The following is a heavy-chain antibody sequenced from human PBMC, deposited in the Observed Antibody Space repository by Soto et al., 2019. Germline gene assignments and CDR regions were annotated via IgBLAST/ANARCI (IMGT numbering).Heavy chain of an antibody. D-gene: IGHD1-26*01. V-gene: IGHV3-7*03. CDR2: IKQDGSEK. Sequence: EVQLVESGGGLVQPGGSLRLSCAASGFTFSSYWMSWVRQAPGKGLEWVANIKQDGSEKYYVDSVKGRFTISRDNAKNSLYLQMNSLRAEDTAVYYCARDPAIVGATGGFDYWGQGTLVTVSS. CDR3: ARDPAIVGATGGFDY. J-gene: IGHJ4*02. CDR1: GFTFSSYW.